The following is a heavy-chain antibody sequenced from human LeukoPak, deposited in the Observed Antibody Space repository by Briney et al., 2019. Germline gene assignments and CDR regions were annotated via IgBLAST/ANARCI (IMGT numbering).Heavy chain of an antibody. CDR3: ARVNGYYDSSGYYGPDY. J-gene: IGHJ4*02. Sequence: ASVKVSCKASGYTFTTYYMHWVRQAPGQGLEWMGIINPSGGSTTYAQKFQGRVTITRNTSISTAYMELSSLRSEDTAVYYCARVNGYYDSSGYYGPDYWGQGTLVTVSS. D-gene: IGHD3-22*01. V-gene: IGHV1-46*01. CDR2: INPSGGST. CDR1: GYTFTTYY.